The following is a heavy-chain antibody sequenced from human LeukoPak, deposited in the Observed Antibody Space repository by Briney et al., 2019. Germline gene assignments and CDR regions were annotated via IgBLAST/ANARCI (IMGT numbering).Heavy chain of an antibody. CDR1: GGSISSGGYS. V-gene: IGHV4-30-2*03. CDR3: ARLSSSSLGFDI. Sequence: PSETLSLTCAVSGGSISSGGYSWSWIRQPPGKGLEWIGSIYYSGSTYYNPSLKSRVTISVDTSKNQFSLKLSSVTAADTAVYYCARLSSSSLGFDIWGQGTMVTVSS. CDR2: IYYSGST. J-gene: IGHJ3*02. D-gene: IGHD6-6*01.